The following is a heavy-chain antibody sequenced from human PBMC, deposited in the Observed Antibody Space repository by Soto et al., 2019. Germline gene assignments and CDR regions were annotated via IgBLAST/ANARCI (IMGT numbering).Heavy chain of an antibody. V-gene: IGHV4-34*01. Sequence: SSETLSLTCAVYGGSFSGYYWSWIRQPPGKGLEWIGEINHSGSTNYNPSLKSRVTISVDTSKNQFSLKLSSVTAADTAVYYCARGLLLPPPYYYYGMDVWGQGTTVTVSS. CDR1: GGSFSGYY. J-gene: IGHJ6*02. CDR2: INHSGST. D-gene: IGHD3-22*01. CDR3: ARGLLLPPPYYYYGMDV.